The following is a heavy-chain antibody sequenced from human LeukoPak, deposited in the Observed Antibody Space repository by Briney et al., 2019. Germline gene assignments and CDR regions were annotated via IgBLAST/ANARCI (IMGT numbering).Heavy chain of an antibody. CDR2: ITHSGST. V-gene: IGHV4-34*01. CDR1: GGSFSGYS. D-gene: IGHD2-8*02. Sequence: PSETLSLTCAVYGGSFSGYSWSWIRQPPGKGLEWIGEITHSGSTNSNPSLKSRVTISVDRSKNQFSLKLSSVTAADTAVYYCARGHTGYYHYNYGMDVWGQGTTVTVSS. J-gene: IGHJ6*02. CDR3: ARGHTGYYHYNYGMDV.